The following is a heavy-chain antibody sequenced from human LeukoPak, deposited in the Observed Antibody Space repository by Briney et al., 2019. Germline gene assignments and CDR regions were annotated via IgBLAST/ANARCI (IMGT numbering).Heavy chain of an antibody. CDR1: GGSISSSSYY. D-gene: IGHD2-2*01. CDR3: TRLGRGGCSSTTCYVDGFDP. Sequence: SETLSLTCTVSGGSISSSSYYWRWIRQPPGKGLEWIGSIYYSGSTYFNPSLKSRVTISVDTSKNQFSLKLSSVTAADTAVYYCTRLGRGGCSSTTCYVDGFDPWGQGTLVTVSS. V-gene: IGHV4-39*01. J-gene: IGHJ5*02. CDR2: IYYSGST.